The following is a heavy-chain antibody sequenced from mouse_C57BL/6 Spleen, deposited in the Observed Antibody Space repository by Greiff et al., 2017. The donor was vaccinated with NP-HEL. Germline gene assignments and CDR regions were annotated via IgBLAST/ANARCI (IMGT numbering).Heavy chain of an antibody. CDR1: GYTFTSYW. V-gene: IGHV1-52*01. CDR3: ARSTVVGRGYYAMDY. CDR2: IDPSALDR. J-gene: IGHJ4*01. Sequence: QVQLHQPGDDMGRKEEEEKRGGKRSGYTFTSYWMHWVKQRPIQGLEWIGNIDPSALDRDYNQKFKDKATLTVDKSSSTAYMQLSSLTSEDSAVYYCARSTVVGRGYYAMDYWGQGTSVTVSS. D-gene: IGHD1-1*01.